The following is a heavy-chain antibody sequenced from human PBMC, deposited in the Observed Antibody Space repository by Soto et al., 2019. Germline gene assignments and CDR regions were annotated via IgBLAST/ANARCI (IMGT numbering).Heavy chain of an antibody. Sequence: QVQLVQSGAEVKKPGASVKVSCKASGYTFTSYGFIWVRQAPGQGLEWMGWISAYNGNTNYAQKLQGRVTMTTDTSTSTAYMELRSLRSDDTAVYYCAREGSRPYCYYGMDVWGQGTKVTVSS. D-gene: IGHD1-26*01. J-gene: IGHJ6*02. CDR2: ISAYNGNT. CDR3: AREGSRPYCYYGMDV. V-gene: IGHV1-18*01. CDR1: GYTFTSYG.